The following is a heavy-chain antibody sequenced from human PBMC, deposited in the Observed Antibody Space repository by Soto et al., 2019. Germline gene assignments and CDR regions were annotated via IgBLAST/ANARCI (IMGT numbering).Heavy chain of an antibody. V-gene: IGHV3-23*01. J-gene: IGHJ6*02. Sequence: PGGSLRVSCAASGFTFSSYAMSWVRQAPGKGLEWVSAISGSGGSTYYADSVKGRFTISRDNSENTLYLQMNSLRAEDTAVYYCAKDKGYYYGSGLYDGMDVWGHGTTVPVSS. CDR3: AKDKGYYYGSGLYDGMDV. D-gene: IGHD3-10*01. CDR1: GFTFSSYA. CDR2: ISGSGGST.